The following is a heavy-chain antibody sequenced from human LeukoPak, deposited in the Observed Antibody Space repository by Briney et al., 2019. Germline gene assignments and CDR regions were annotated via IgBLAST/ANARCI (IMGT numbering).Heavy chain of an antibody. CDR3: AREGSSSWAVDY. CDR1: GGSISGYY. CDR2: IYTSGST. Sequence: SETLSLTCTVSGGSISGYYWSWIRQPAGKGLEWIGRIYTSGSTNYNPSLKSRVTMSVDTSKNQFSLKLSSVTAADTAVYYCAREGSSSWAVDYWGQGTLVTVSS. J-gene: IGHJ4*02. V-gene: IGHV4-4*07. D-gene: IGHD6-13*01.